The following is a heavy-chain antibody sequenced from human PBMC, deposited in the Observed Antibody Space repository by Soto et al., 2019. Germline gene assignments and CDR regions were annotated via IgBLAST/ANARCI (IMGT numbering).Heavy chain of an antibody. Sequence: QVQLVQSGPEVKKPGASVKVSCKTSGYTFTSSGISWVRQAPGQGLEWMGWISANNGNTNYAQIVQGRATMTTDTSTSTAYMELRSLRTDDTAVYYCARCGNWNYASDSWGQGILVTVAS. V-gene: IGHV1-18*01. CDR3: ARCGNWNYASDS. CDR2: ISANNGNT. CDR1: GYTFTSSG. D-gene: IGHD1-7*01. J-gene: IGHJ4*02.